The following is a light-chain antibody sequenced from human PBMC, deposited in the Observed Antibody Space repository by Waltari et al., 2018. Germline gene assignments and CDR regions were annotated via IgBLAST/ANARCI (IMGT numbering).Light chain of an antibody. J-gene: IGLJ2*01. CDR1: NATIGSSP. CDR3: ASWDYRLNGIL. CDR2: SDN. Sequence: QPVMTQPPSASGTPGQAATIPCSGSNATIGSSPVSCYQQLPGAAPKVLIYSDNRRPSGVPDRFSGSKSGTSASLAITGLQSEDEADYYCASWDYRLNGILFGGGTRLTVL. V-gene: IGLV1-44*01.